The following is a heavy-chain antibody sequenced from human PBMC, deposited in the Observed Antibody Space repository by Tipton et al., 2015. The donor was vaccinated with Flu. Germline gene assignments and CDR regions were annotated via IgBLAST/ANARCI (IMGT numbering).Heavy chain of an antibody. CDR2: IYYSGST. J-gene: IGHJ6*02. D-gene: IGHD2-15*01. Sequence: TLSLTCTVSGGSISSGGYYWSWIRQHPGKGLEWIGYIYYSGSTYYNPSLKSRVTISVDTSKNQFSLKLSSVTAADTAVYYCARAAVSCSGGSCYSSSGMDVWGQGTTVTVSS. V-gene: IGHV4-31*03. CDR1: GGSISSGGYY. CDR3: ARAAVSCSGGSCYSSSGMDV.